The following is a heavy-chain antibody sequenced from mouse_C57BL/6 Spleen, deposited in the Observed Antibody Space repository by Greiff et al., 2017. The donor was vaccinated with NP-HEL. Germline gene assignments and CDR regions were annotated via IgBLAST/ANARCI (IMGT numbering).Heavy chain of an antibody. CDR2: ISYDGSN. Sequence: DVQLQESGPGLVKPSQSLSLTCSVTGYSITSGYYWNWIRQFPGNKLEWMGYISYDGSNNYNPSLKNRISITRDTSKNQFFLKLNSVTTEDTATYYSARGIYPVYNIDYWGQGTTLTVSS. CDR3: ARGIYPVYNIDY. CDR1: GYSITSGYY. V-gene: IGHV3-6*01. D-gene: IGHD1-3*01. J-gene: IGHJ2*01.